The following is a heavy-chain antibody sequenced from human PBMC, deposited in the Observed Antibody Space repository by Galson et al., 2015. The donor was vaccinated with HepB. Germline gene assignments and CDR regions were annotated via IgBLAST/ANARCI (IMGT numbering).Heavy chain of an antibody. D-gene: IGHD4-23*01. CDR1: GCTFSSYV. CDR2: IIPIFGTA. Sequence: SVKVSCKASGCTFSSYVISWVRQAPGQGLEWMGGIIPIFGTANYAQKFQGRVTITADESTSTAYMELSSLRSEDTAVYYCARASVAGGRGYYYGMDVWGQGTTGTVPS. CDR3: ARASVAGGRGYYYGMDV. J-gene: IGHJ6*02. V-gene: IGHV1-69*13.